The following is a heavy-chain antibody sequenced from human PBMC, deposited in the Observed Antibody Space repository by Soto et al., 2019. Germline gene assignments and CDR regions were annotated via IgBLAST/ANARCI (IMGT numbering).Heavy chain of an antibody. J-gene: IGHJ6*03. V-gene: IGHV4-59*01. Sequence: PSETLSLTCTVSGGSISSYYWSWIRQPPGKGLEWIGYIYYSGSTNYNPSLKSRVTISVDTSKNQFPLKLSSVTAADTAVYYCARAQLAGPFYYYYMDVWGKGTTVTVSS. CDR3: ARAQLAGPFYYYYMDV. D-gene: IGHD6-19*01. CDR2: IYYSGST. CDR1: GGSISSYY.